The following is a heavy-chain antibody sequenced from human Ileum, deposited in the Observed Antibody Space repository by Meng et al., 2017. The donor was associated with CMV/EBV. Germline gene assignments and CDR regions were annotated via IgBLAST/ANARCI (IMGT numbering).Heavy chain of an antibody. D-gene: IGHD3-22*01. CDR1: GYSISNYN. Sequence: LLGSGPGWGGPSGNPSPTCTVFGYSISNYNWSWIRQPAGKKLEWIGRISSSGNTNYTPSLKSRVIMSLETSNNQFFLKLTSVTAADTALYYCARGESRGYYYFDYWGQGILVTVSS. CDR2: ISSSGNT. J-gene: IGHJ4*02. CDR3: ARGESRGYYYFDY. V-gene: IGHV4-4*07.